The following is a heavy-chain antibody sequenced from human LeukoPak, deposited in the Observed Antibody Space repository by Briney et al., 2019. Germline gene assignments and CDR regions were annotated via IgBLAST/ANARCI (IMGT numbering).Heavy chain of an antibody. D-gene: IGHD3-9*01. CDR1: GGSISSYY. Sequence: PSETLSLTCTVSGGSISSYYWTWIRQPAGKGLEWIGRIYTSGSTNYNPSLKGRVTISVDTSKDQFSLKLSSVTAADTAVYYCARDLRYFDWFPSAAFDIWGQGTMVTVSS. CDR2: IYTSGST. CDR3: ARDLRYFDWFPSAAFDI. J-gene: IGHJ3*02. V-gene: IGHV4-4*07.